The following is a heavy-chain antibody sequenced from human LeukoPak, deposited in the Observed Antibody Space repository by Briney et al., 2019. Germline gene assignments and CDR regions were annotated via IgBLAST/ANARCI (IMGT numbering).Heavy chain of an antibody. CDR3: ARVNLRGSNYNWFDP. CDR2: ITPVINTA. CDR1: GGTFLSHT. V-gene: IGHV1-69*08. Sequence: ASVKVSCKTSGGTFLSHTLSWVRQAPGQGLEWMGKITPVINTANYAQTFQGRVSIYADKSTTTVHMDLSDLRPDDTAVYYCARVNLRGSNYNWFDPWGQGTRVTVSS. D-gene: IGHD1-26*01. J-gene: IGHJ5*02.